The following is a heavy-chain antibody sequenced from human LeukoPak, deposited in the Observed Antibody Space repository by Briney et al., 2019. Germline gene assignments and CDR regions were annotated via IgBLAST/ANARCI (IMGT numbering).Heavy chain of an antibody. CDR1: GGSISSGSYY. D-gene: IGHD6-13*01. Sequence: PSQTLSLTCTVSGGSISSGSYYCSWIRQPAGKGLEWIGRIYTSGSTNYNPSLKSRVTISVDTSKNQFSLKLSSVTAADTAVYYCARQTYSSSWYYYYYYMDVWGKGTTVTVSS. V-gene: IGHV4-61*02. CDR2: IYTSGST. J-gene: IGHJ6*03. CDR3: ARQTYSSSWYYYYYYMDV.